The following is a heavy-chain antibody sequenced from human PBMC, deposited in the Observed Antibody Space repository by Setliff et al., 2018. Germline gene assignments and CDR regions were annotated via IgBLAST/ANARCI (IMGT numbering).Heavy chain of an antibody. J-gene: IGHJ5*02. Sequence: SETLSLTCTVYGVSFSDYYWGWVRQSPGKGLDWIGEINHSGTTNYDPSLEGRISISVDTSKRQFSLKLSSVTAADTAVYYCAKVITVFGVVIMENWFDPWGQGTLVTVSS. D-gene: IGHD3-3*01. CDR3: AKVITVFGVVIMENWFDP. CDR2: INHSGTT. CDR1: GVSFSDYY. V-gene: IGHV4-34*10.